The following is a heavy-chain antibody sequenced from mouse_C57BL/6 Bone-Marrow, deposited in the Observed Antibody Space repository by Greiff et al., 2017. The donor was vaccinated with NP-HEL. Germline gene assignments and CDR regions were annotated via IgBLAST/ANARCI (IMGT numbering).Heavy chain of an antibody. Sequence: EVKVVESGGDLVKPGGSLKLSCAASGFTFSSYGMSWVRPTPDKRLEWVATISSGGSYTYYPDSVKGRFTISRDNAKSTLYLQMSSLKSEDTAMYYCARERYYGSSYGWYFDVWGTGTTVTVSS. CDR2: ISSGGSYT. CDR1: GFTFSSYG. J-gene: IGHJ1*03. V-gene: IGHV5-6*01. CDR3: ARERYYGSSYGWYFDV. D-gene: IGHD1-1*01.